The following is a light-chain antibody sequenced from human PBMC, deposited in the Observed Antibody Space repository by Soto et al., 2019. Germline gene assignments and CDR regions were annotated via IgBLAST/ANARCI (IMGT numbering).Light chain of an antibody. V-gene: IGKV3-20*01. CDR2: ATS. J-gene: IGKJ1*01. Sequence: EIVLTQSPGTLSLSPGERATLSCRASQSVGSSYLAWYQQKPGQAPRLLMYATSSRATGIPDRFSGSGSGTDFTLTISRLEPEEFAVYYCHQFDRSLTFGQGTRVEIK. CDR3: HQFDRSLT. CDR1: QSVGSSY.